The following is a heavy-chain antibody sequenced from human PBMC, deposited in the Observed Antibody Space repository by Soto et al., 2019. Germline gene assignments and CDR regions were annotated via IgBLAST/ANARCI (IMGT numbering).Heavy chain of an antibody. D-gene: IGHD1-26*01. CDR1: GFTFSNAW. CDR3: TTDLGTLNDAFDI. CDR2: IKSKTDGGTT. V-gene: IGHV3-15*01. J-gene: IGHJ3*02. Sequence: NPVGSLRLSCAASGFTFSNAWMSWVRQAPGKGLEWVGRIKSKTDGGTTDYAAPVKGRFTISRDDSKNTLYLQMNSLKTEDTAVYYCTTDLGTLNDAFDIWGQGTMVTVSS.